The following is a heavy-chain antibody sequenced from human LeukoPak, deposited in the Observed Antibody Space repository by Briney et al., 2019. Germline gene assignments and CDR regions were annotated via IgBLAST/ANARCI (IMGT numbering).Heavy chain of an antibody. CDR2: INEDGSGK. D-gene: IGHD2-21*02. CDR1: GGTFSAYW. CDR3: AKVPRDSDCY. V-gene: IGHV3-7*01. Sequence: GGSLRLSCAVSGGTFSAYWMAGVRQSPGKGLEWVAEINEDGSGKYYVDSMKGRFTISRDNDKNSLYLQMNSLGAEDTAVYYCAKVPRDSDCYWGQGTLVTVSS. J-gene: IGHJ4*02.